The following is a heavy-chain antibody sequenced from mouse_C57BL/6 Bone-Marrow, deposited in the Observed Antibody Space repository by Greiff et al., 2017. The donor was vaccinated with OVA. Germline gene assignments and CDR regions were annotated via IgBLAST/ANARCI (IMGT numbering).Heavy chain of an antibody. CDR1: GFSFTSYG. J-gene: IGHJ2*01. D-gene: IGHD1-1*01. CDR3: ARYYYGRADY. V-gene: IGHV2-2*01. CDR2: LWSGGST. Sequence: VMLVESGPGLVQPSQSLSIPCTVSGFSFTSYGVPWVRQSPGKGLEWLGVLWSGGSTDYNAAFISRLSISKDNSKSQVFFKMNSLQADDTAIYYCARYYYGRADYWGQGTTLTVAS.